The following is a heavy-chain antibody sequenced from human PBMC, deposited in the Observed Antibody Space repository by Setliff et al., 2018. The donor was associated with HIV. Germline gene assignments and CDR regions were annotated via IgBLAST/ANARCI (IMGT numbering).Heavy chain of an antibody. Sequence: ASVKVSCKASGGTFSNYGISWVRQAPGKGLEWMGGLDPKDGKTMYAQKFQGRVTMTEDTSTDTAHMELSSLRSEDTAVYYCARWREDRRDFDYWGQGTLVTVSS. CDR3: ARWREDRRDFDY. J-gene: IGHJ4*02. V-gene: IGHV1-24*01. CDR2: LDPKDGKT. CDR1: GGTFSNYG. D-gene: IGHD3-22*01.